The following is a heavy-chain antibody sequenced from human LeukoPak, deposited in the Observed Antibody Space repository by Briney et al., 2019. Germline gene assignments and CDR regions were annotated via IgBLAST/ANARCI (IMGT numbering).Heavy chain of an antibody. CDR1: GGSISSSTYY. J-gene: IGHJ5*02. Sequence: KPSETLSLTCTVSGGSISSSTYYWGWIRQPPGMGLEWIGSIYYSGSTYYNPSLKSRVTISVDTSKNQFSLMLSSVTAADTAVYYCARRVIMSSSWFDPWGQGTLVTVSS. CDR3: ARRVIMSSSWFDP. CDR2: IYYSGST. D-gene: IGHD3-10*01. V-gene: IGHV4-39*01.